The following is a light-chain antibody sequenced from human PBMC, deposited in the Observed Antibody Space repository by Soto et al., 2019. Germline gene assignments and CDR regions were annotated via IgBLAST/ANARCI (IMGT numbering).Light chain of an antibody. CDR1: QCISSY. Sequence: AILMTQSPSSLSASPGDRVTITCRASQCISSYLAWYQQKPGKAPKLLIYDAYNLQSGVPSRFSGSGSGTDFTLTISCLQSEDFATYYCQQYYNYPRTFGQGTRV. CDR2: DAY. CDR3: QQYYNYPRT. V-gene: IGKV1-8*01. J-gene: IGKJ1*01.